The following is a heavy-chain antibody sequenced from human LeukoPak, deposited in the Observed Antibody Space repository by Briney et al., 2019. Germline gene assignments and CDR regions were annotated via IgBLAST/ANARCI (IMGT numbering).Heavy chain of an antibody. CDR1: GYTFTSYG. CDR3: ARDLKEIFGVVIIRPFDY. Sequence: ASVKVSCTASGYTFTSYGISWVRQAPGQGLEWMGWISAYNGNTNYAQKLQGRVTMTTDTSTSTAYMELRSLRSDDTAVYYCARDLKEIFGVVIIRPFDYWGQGTLVTVSS. D-gene: IGHD3-3*01. J-gene: IGHJ4*02. CDR2: ISAYNGNT. V-gene: IGHV1-18*01.